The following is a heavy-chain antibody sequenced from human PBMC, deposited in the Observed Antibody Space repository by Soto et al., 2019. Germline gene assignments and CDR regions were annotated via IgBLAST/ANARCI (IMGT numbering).Heavy chain of an antibody. J-gene: IGHJ4*02. V-gene: IGHV4-39*01. CDR2: IYYRGNA. Sequence: QLQLQESGPGLVKPSETLSLMCSVSDDSINSDKYYWGWIRQPPGKGLEWIGSIYYRGNAYYNPSLQTRVTISLAKSKSQFSLKLNSVTAADSAGYFCARLEGLATSSYYFDFWGPGALVTVSS. D-gene: IGHD6-6*01. CDR1: DDSINSDKYY. CDR3: ARLEGLATSSYYFDF.